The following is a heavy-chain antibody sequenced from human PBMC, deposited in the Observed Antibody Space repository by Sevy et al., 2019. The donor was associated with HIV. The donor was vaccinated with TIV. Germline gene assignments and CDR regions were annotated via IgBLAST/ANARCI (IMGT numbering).Heavy chain of an antibody. J-gene: IGHJ4*02. CDR3: ARDHYGGNSGGGDY. CDR1: GFTFDDYG. V-gene: IGHV3-20*04. CDR2: INWNGGST. D-gene: IGHD4-17*01. Sequence: GGSLSLSCAASGFTFDDYGMSWVRQPPGKGLEWVSGINWNGGSTGYADSVKGRFTISRDNAKNSLYLQMNSLRAEDTALYYCARDHYGGNSGGGDYWGQGTLVTVSS.